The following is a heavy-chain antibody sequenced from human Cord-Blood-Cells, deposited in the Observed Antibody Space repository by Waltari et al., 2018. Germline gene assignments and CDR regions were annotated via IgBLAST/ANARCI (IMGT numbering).Heavy chain of an antibody. CDR2: IIPSFGTA. D-gene: IGHD3-10*01. V-gene: IGHV1-69*06. Sequence: QAQLVQSGAEVKKPGSSVTVSCKASGGTDSSYAITWVRQAPARGLEWMGGIIPSFGTANYAQKFQGRVTITADKSTSTAYMELSSLRSEDTAVYYCARLFLHYYGSGSYGDYWGQGTLVTVSS. CDR1: GGTDSSYA. J-gene: IGHJ4*02. CDR3: ARLFLHYYGSGSYGDY.